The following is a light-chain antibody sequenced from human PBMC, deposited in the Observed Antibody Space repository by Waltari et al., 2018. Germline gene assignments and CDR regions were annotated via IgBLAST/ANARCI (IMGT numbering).Light chain of an antibody. J-gene: IGLJ3*02. CDR1: SSDIGGYHF. CDR2: DVS. CDR3: CSYTSSRTVV. Sequence: QSALTQPASVSGSPGQSITISCTGSSSDIGGYHFVSWYQQHPGKAPNFIIYDVSNRPSGISDRFSGSKSGNTASLTISGLQAEDEADYYCCSYTSSRTVVFGGGTKLTVL. V-gene: IGLV2-14*03.